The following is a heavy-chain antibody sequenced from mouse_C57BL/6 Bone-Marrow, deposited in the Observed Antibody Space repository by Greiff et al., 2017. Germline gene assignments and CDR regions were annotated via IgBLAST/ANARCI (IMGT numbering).Heavy chain of an antibody. J-gene: IGHJ2*01. Sequence: VQLQQSGAELVRPGASVKLSCTASGFNIKDDYMHWVKQRPEQGLEWIGWIDPENGDTEYASKFQGKATITADTSSNTAYLQLRSLTSEDTAVYYCTTPLCNDEGYWGPGTTLTVPS. CDR2: IDPENGDT. CDR3: TTPLCNDEGY. CDR1: GFNIKDDY. D-gene: IGHD6-5*01. V-gene: IGHV14-4*01.